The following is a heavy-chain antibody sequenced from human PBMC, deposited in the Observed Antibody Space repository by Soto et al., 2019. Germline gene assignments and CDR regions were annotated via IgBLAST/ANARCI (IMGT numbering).Heavy chain of an antibody. D-gene: IGHD6-19*01. Sequence: QITLKESGPTLVNPTQPLTLTCTFSGFSLSTTGVGVGWIRQPPGKALEWLTLIYWDDDKRYSPSLKSRLTITRDTSKNQVVLTMTNMDPVDTATYYCAHSYTSGFVAEYFQHWGQGTLVTVSS. CDR3: AHSYTSGFVAEYFQH. V-gene: IGHV2-5*02. J-gene: IGHJ1*01. CDR2: IYWDDDK. CDR1: GFSLSTTGVG.